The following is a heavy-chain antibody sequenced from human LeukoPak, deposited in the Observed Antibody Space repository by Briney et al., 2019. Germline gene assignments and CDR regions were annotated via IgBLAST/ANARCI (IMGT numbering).Heavy chain of an antibody. CDR3: ARESPDIVVVVTAALRRSWFDP. D-gene: IGHD2-15*01. Sequence: ASVKVSCKASEYTLSGHYMHWVRQAPGQGLEWMGWINPDNGGTNYAQKFQGRVTMTRDTSINTAYMEVSRLKSDDTAVYYCARESPDIVVVVTAALRRSWFDPWGQGTLVTVSS. CDR2: INPDNGGT. V-gene: IGHV1-2*02. CDR1: EYTLSGHY. J-gene: IGHJ5*02.